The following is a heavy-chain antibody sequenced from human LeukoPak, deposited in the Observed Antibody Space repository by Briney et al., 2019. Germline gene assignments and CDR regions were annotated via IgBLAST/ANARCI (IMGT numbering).Heavy chain of an antibody. CDR1: GYTFTGYY. Sequence: ASVKVSCKASGYTFTGYYMHWVRQAPGQGLGWMGWINPNSGGTNYAQKFQGRVTMTRDTSTSTAYMELRRLRSNDTAVYYCARDSLSIAAAGNFDYWGQGTLVTVSS. D-gene: IGHD6-13*01. J-gene: IGHJ4*02. V-gene: IGHV1-2*02. CDR2: INPNSGGT. CDR3: ARDSLSIAAAGNFDY.